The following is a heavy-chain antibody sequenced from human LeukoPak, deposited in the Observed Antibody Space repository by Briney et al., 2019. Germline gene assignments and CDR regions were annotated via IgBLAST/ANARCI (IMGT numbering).Heavy chain of an antibody. CDR2: ISSSSSTI. CDR3: AKDLAEMATGDFDY. CDR1: GFTFSSYS. J-gene: IGHJ4*02. V-gene: IGHV3-48*01. D-gene: IGHD5-24*01. Sequence: GGSLRLSCAASGFTFSSYSMNWVRQAPGKGLEWVSYISSSSSTIYYADSVKGRFTISRDNAKNSLYLQMNSLRAEDTAVYYCAKDLAEMATGDFDYWGQGTLVTVSS.